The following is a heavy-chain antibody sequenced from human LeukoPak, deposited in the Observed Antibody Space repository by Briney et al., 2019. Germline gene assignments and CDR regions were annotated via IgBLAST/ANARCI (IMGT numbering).Heavy chain of an antibody. J-gene: IGHJ4*02. CDR2: IYYSGST. CDR3: ARSPNSGYDPFDY. V-gene: IGHV4-39*01. Sequence: PSETLSLTCTVSGGSISSSSYYWGWIRQPPGTGLEWIGSIYYSGSTYYNPSLKSRVTISVDTSKNQFSPKLSSVTAADTAVYYCARSPNSGYDPFDYWGQGTLVTVSS. CDR1: GGSISSSSYY. D-gene: IGHD5-12*01.